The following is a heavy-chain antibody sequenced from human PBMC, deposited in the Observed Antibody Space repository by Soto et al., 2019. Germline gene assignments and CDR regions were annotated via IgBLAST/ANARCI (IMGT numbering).Heavy chain of an antibody. D-gene: IGHD3-10*01. CDR2: IYPGDSDT. Sequence: PGESLKISCKGSGYSFTRYWIGWVRQMPGKGLEWMGIIYPGDSDTRYSPSFQGQVTISADKSISTAYLQWSSLKASDTAMYYCARHPGSGLIPYYYYYGMDVWGQGTTVTVSS. CDR3: ARHPGSGLIPYYYYYGMDV. J-gene: IGHJ6*02. V-gene: IGHV5-51*01. CDR1: GYSFTRYW.